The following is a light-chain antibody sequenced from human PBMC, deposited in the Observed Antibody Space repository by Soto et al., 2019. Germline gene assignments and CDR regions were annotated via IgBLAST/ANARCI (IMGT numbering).Light chain of an antibody. Sequence: EIVMTQSPATLSVSPGERATLSCRASQSVGTNLAWSQQKPGQAPRLLIYGASTGATGIPARFSGSGSGTEFTLTISSLQSEDFAIYYCQQYNNWPPITFGQGTRLEIK. J-gene: IGKJ5*01. CDR3: QQYNNWPPIT. CDR2: GAS. CDR1: QSVGTN. V-gene: IGKV3-15*01.